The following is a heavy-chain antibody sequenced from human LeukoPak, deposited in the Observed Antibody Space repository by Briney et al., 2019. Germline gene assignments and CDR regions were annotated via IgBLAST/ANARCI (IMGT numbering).Heavy chain of an antibody. CDR3: ARDVSKTFDF. Sequence: PSETLSLTCTVSGDSISSYYWNWIRQPPGKGLEWIGFISYSGSTNFNPSLESRVTISVDTSKNQFSLKLSSVTAADTAVYYCARDVSKTFDFWGQGTLVTVSS. CDR2: ISYSGST. V-gene: IGHV4-59*01. CDR1: GDSISSYY. J-gene: IGHJ4*02.